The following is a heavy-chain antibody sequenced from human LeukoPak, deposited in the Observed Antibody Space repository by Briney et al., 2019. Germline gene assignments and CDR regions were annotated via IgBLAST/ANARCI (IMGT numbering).Heavy chain of an antibody. V-gene: IGHV3-48*03. Sequence: GGSLRLSCAASGFTFSRYEMNWVRQAPGKGLEWLSYISSSGSTMYYADSVKGRITIARDNAKNSLYLQMNSLRAEDTAVYYCARVLAGATYFDYWGQGTLVTVSS. J-gene: IGHJ4*01. CDR3: ARVLAGATYFDY. D-gene: IGHD1-26*01. CDR1: GFTFSRYE. CDR2: ISSSGSTM.